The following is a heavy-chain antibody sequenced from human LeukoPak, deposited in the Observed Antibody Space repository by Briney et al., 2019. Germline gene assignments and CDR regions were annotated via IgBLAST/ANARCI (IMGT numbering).Heavy chain of an antibody. J-gene: IGHJ4*02. CDR2: IYPGDSDT. CDR1: GYNFISNW. CDR3: AIGEDPDY. Sequence: GESLKISCKGSGYNFISNWIGWVRQMSGKGLEWMGIIYPGDSDTRYSPSFQGQVTISADKSISTAYLQWSSLKASDSATYYCAIGEDPDYWGQGTLVTVSS. D-gene: IGHD3-10*01. V-gene: IGHV5-51*01.